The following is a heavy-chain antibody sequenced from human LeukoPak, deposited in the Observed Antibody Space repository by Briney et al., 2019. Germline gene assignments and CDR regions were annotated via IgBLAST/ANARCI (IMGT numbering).Heavy chain of an antibody. CDR3: ARSRDGYKYFVY. J-gene: IGHJ4*02. Sequence: SETLSLTCAVYGGSFSGYYWSWIRPPPGKGLEWIGEINHSGSTNYNPSLKSRVTISVDTSKNQFSLKLSSVTAADTAVYYCARSRDGYKYFVYWGQGTLVTVPS. D-gene: IGHD5-24*01. CDR1: GGSFSGYY. V-gene: IGHV4-34*01. CDR2: INHSGST.